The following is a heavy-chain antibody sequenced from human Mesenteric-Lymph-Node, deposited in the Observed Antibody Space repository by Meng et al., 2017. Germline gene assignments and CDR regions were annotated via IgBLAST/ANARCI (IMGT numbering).Heavy chain of an antibody. CDR1: GYTFTSYG. D-gene: IGHD3-10*01. V-gene: IGHV1-18*01. CDR2: ISAYNGNT. CDR3: ARAPMVRGVTWSPKLDWFDP. Sequence: ASVKVSCKASGYTFTSYGISWVRQAPGQGLEWMGWISAYNGNTNYAQRLQGRVTMTTDTSTSTAYMELRSLRSDDTAVYYCARAPMVRGVTWSPKLDWFDPWGQGTLVTVSS. J-gene: IGHJ5*02.